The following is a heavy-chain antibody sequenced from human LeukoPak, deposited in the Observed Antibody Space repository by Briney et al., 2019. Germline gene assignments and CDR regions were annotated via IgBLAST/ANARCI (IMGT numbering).Heavy chain of an antibody. V-gene: IGHV3-30-3*01. CDR3: ARDVGYSYGYYYYGMDV. CDR1: GFTLSSYA. CDR2: ISYDGSNK. J-gene: IGHJ6*02. Sequence: PGGSLRLSCEASGFTLSSYAMHWVRQAPGKGLEWVAVISYDGSNKYYADSVKGRFTISRDNSKNTLYLQMNSLRAEDTAVYYCARDVGYSYGYYYYGMDVWGQGTTVTVSS. D-gene: IGHD5-18*01.